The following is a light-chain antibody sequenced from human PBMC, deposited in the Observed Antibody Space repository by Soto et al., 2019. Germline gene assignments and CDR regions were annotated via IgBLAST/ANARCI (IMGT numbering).Light chain of an antibody. CDR2: DDD. CDR3: GSWDSSLSAYV. J-gene: IGLJ1*01. CDR1: SSNIGGNC. V-gene: IGLV1-51*01. Sequence: QSALTQPPSVSAAPGQRVTISCSGSSSNIGGNCVSWYQQLPGTAPKLLIYDDDKRPSGIPDRFSGSESGTSATLGITGFQTGDEADYYCGSWDSSLSAYVFGTGTKVTVL.